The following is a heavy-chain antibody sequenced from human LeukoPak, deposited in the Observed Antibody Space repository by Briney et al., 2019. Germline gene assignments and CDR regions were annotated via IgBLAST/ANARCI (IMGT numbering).Heavy chain of an antibody. J-gene: IGHJ5*02. CDR2: IYSGGST. CDR3: TRNWGSDNWFDP. V-gene: IGHV3-53*01. D-gene: IGHD7-27*01. CDR1: GFTVSSNY. Sequence: GGSLRLSCAASGFTVSSNYMTWVRQAPGKGLEWVSVIYSGGSTYYADSVKGRFTISRDNSKNTLYLQMKSLRAEDTAVYYCTRNWGSDNWFDPWGQGTLVTVSS.